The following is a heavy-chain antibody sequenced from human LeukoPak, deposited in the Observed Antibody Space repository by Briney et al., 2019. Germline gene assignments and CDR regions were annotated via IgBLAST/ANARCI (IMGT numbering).Heavy chain of an antibody. J-gene: IGHJ5*02. CDR1: GGSFSGYY. V-gene: IGHV4-34*01. D-gene: IGHD2-2*02. Sequence: PSETLSLTCAVYGGSFSGYYWSWIRQPPGKGLEWIGEINHSGSTNYNPSLKSRVTISVDTSKSQFSLKLSSVTAADTAVYYCARGPGEVVPAAIGWFDPWGQGTLVTVSS. CDR3: ARGPGEVVPAAIGWFDP. CDR2: INHSGST.